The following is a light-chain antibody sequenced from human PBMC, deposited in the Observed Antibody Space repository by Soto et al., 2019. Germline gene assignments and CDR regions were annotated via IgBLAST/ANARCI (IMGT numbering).Light chain of an antibody. CDR1: QSVGSY. CDR3: QQHSSYPWT. CDR2: ETS. J-gene: IGKJ1*01. Sequence: EILLTQSPATLSLSPGERATLSCRASQSVGSYLTWYQQKPGQAPRLLIYETSRWATGIPSRFSGSGSGTDFTLTISSLEPEDFAVYYCQQHSSYPWTFGQGTKVEIK. V-gene: IGKV3-11*01.